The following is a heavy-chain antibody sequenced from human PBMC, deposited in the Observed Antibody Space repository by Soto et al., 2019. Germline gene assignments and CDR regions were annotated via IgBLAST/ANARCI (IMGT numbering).Heavy chain of an antibody. Sequence: EVQLVESGGGLVKPGGSLRLSCAASGFTLSSYNMYWVRQAPGKGLEWVSSISSSSGYIYYGDSVKGRFTISRDNTQNSLYPQMNSLRAEDTAVYYCVRDRGRGYDYKSGILDSWGQGTLVTVSS. V-gene: IGHV3-21*06. CDR2: ISSSSGYI. J-gene: IGHJ4*02. D-gene: IGHD5-12*01. CDR3: VRDRGRGYDYKSGILDS. CDR1: GFTLSSYN.